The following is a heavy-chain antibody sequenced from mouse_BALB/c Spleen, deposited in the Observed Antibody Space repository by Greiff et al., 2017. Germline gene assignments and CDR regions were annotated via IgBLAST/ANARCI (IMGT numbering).Heavy chain of an antibody. J-gene: IGHJ3*01. V-gene: IGHV5-9-4*01. CDR1: GFTFSSYA. D-gene: IGHD1-1*01. CDR2: ISSGGSYT. CDR3: ARDYGGAY. Sequence: EVQGVESGGGLVKPGGSLKLSCAASGFTFSSYALSWVRQSPEKRLEWVAEISSGGSYTYYPDTVTGRFTISRDNAKNTLCLEMSSLRTEDTAMYYCARDYGGAYWGQGTLVTVSA.